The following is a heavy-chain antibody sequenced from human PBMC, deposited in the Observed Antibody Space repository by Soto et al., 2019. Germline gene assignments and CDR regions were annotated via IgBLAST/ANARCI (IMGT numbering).Heavy chain of an antibody. Sequence: PSETLALTCTVSGGCISSSSYYWGWIRQPPGKGLEWIGSIYYSGSTYYNPSLKSRVTISVDTSKNQFSLKLSSVTAADTAVYYCARHSGHIFFDYWGQGTLVTVSS. CDR1: GGCISSSSYY. D-gene: IGHD5-12*01. J-gene: IGHJ4*02. CDR2: IYYSGST. V-gene: IGHV4-39*01. CDR3: ARHSGHIFFDY.